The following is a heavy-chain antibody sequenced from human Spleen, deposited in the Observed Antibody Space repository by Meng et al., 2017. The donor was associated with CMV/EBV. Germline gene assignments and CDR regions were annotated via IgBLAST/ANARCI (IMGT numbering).Heavy chain of an antibody. Sequence: SETLSLTCTVSGYSISSGYYWGWIRQPPGKGLEWIGSIYHSGSTNYNPSLESRVTISVDTSKNQFSLKLTPVTAADTAVYYCTRGRGPHYGPLYYYFAMDVWGQGTTVTVSS. CDR2: IYHSGST. V-gene: IGHV4-38-2*02. CDR1: GYSISSGYY. CDR3: TRGRGPHYGPLYYYFAMDV. D-gene: IGHD4-17*01. J-gene: IGHJ6*02.